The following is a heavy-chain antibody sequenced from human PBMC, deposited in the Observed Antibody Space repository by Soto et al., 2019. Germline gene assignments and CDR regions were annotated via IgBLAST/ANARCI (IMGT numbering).Heavy chain of an antibody. CDR3: ARDPGYDFWSGYHGMDV. Sequence: QVQLVQSGAEVKKPAASVKVSCKASGYTFTSYGISWVRQAPGQGLEWMGWISAYNGNTNYAQKLQGRVTMTTDTSTSTAYMELRRLRSDDTAVYYCARDPGYDFWSGYHGMDVWGQGTTVTVSS. CDR2: ISAYNGNT. CDR1: GYTFTSYG. D-gene: IGHD3-3*01. V-gene: IGHV1-18*04. J-gene: IGHJ6*02.